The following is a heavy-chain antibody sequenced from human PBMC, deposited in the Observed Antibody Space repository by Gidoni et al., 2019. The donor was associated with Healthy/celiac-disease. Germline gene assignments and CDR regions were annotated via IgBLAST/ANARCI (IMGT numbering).Heavy chain of an antibody. J-gene: IGHJ4*02. CDR3: AKGPHMVRGVHPFDY. V-gene: IGHV3-23*01. D-gene: IGHD3-10*01. CDR2: ISGSGGST. CDR1: GFTVSSYA. Sequence: EVQLLESGGGLVQPGGSLRLSCAASGFTVSSYAMSWVRQAPGKGLEWVSAISGSGGSTYYADSVKGRFTISRDNSKNTLYLQMNSLRAEDTSVYYCAKGPHMVRGVHPFDYWGQGTLVTVSS.